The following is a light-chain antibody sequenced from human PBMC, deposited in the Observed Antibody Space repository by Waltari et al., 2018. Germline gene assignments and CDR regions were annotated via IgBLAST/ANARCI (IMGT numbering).Light chain of an antibody. CDR1: QSISSY. CDR2: AAS. Sequence: DIQMTQSPSSLSASVGDRVPIPCRASQSISSYLNWYQQKPGKAPKLLIYAASSLQSGVPSRFSGSGSGTDFTLTISSLQPEDFATYDCQQSYSTPWTFGQGTKVEIK. CDR3: QQSYSTPWT. J-gene: IGKJ1*01. V-gene: IGKV1-39*01.